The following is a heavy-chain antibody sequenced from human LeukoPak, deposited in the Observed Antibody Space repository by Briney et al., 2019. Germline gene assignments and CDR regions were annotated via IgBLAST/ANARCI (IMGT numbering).Heavy chain of an antibody. V-gene: IGHV4-38-2*02. Sequence: PSETLSLTCTVSGYAIGSNYFWGWIRQPPGKGLEWIGSIHHRGTTYYNPSLKGRLTTSLDTSKNQFSLNLTSVTASDTAVYYCSRETAGTTIDFWGQGRLVAVSS. CDR3: SRETAGTTIDF. CDR2: IHHRGTT. J-gene: IGHJ4*02. D-gene: IGHD3-10*01. CDR1: GYAIGSNYF.